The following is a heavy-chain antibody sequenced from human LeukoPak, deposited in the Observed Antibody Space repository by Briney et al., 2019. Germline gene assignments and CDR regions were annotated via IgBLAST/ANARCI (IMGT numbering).Heavy chain of an antibody. D-gene: IGHD4-23*01. Sequence: PSETLSLTCAVSGGSISSGGYSWSWIRQPPGKDLEWIGYIYHSGSTYYNPSLKSRVTISVDTSKNQFSLKLSSVTAADTAVYYCARDSYGGNSDYYYGMDVWGQGTAVTVSS. CDR1: GGSISSGGYS. CDR2: IYHSGST. J-gene: IGHJ6*02. V-gene: IGHV4-30-2*05. CDR3: ARDSYGGNSDYYYGMDV.